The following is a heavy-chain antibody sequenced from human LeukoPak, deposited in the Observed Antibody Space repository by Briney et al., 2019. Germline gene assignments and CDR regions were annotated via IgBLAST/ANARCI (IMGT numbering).Heavy chain of an antibody. V-gene: IGHV1-69*04. D-gene: IGHD6-19*01. Sequence: GSSVKVSCKASGGTFSSYAISWVRQAPGQGLEWMGRIIPILGIANYAQKFQGRVTITADKSTSTAYMELSSLRSEDTAVYYCARERAIAVACLFDYWGQGTLVTVSS. J-gene: IGHJ4*02. CDR2: IIPILGIA. CDR3: ARERAIAVACLFDY. CDR1: GGTFSSYA.